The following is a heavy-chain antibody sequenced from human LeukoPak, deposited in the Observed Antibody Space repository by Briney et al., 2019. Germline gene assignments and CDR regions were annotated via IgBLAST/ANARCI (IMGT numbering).Heavy chain of an antibody. CDR1: GFTFDDYA. Sequence: GGSLRFSCAASGFTFDDYAMHWVRQAPGKGLEWVSGISWNSGSIGYADSVKGRFAISRDNAKNSLYLQMNSLRAEDTALYYCAKVHYYGSGSYYNGRSHFDYWGQGTLVTVYS. D-gene: IGHD3-10*01. CDR3: AKVHYYGSGSYYNGRSHFDY. V-gene: IGHV3-9*01. J-gene: IGHJ4*02. CDR2: ISWNSGSI.